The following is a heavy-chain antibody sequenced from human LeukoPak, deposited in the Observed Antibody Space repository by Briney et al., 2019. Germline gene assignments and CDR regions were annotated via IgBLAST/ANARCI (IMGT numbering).Heavy chain of an antibody. V-gene: IGHV4-34*01. J-gene: IGHJ6*03. D-gene: IGHD4-11*01. CDR2: INHSGST. CDR3: ARGTVTTWYYYYYYMDV. CDR1: GGSFCGYY. Sequence: SETLSLTCAVYGGSFCGYYWSWIRQPPGKGLEWIGEINHSGSTNYNPSLKSRVTISVDTSKNQFSLKLSSVTAADTAVYYCARGTVTTWYYYYYYMDVWGKGTTVTVSS.